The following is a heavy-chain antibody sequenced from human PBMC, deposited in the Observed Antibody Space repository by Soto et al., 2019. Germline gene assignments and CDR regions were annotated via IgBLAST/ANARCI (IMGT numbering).Heavy chain of an antibody. V-gene: IGHV5-51*01. CDR3: ARATRDRVYYYYGMDV. CDR2: IYPGDSDT. J-gene: IGHJ6*02. CDR1: GYSFTSYW. D-gene: IGHD3-10*01. Sequence: GESLKISCKGSGYSFTSYWIGWVRQMPGKGLEWMGIIYPGDSDTRYSPSFQGQVTISADKSISTAYLQWSSLKASDTAMYYCARATRDRVYYYYGMDVWGQGTTVTVSS.